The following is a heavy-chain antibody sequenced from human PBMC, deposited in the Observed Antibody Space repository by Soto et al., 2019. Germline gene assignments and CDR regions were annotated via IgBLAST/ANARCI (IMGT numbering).Heavy chain of an antibody. J-gene: IGHJ6*02. CDR3: ARGGFGELLQGAYYGMDV. CDR2: ISSSSSTI. D-gene: IGHD3-10*01. V-gene: IGHV3-48*02. CDR1: GFTFSSYS. Sequence: EVQLVESGGGLVQPGGSLRLSCAASGFTFSSYSMNWVRQAPGKGLEWVSYISSSSSTIYYADSVKGRFTISRDNAKNSLYLQMNSLRDEDTAVYYCARGGFGELLQGAYYGMDVWGQGTTVTVSS.